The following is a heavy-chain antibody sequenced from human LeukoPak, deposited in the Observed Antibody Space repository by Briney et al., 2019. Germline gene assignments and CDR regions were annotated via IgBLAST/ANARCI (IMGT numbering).Heavy chain of an antibody. J-gene: IGHJ1*01. V-gene: IGHV4-4*02. CDR1: GGSISSDNW. D-gene: IGHD6-19*01. Sequence: IPSETLSLTCAVSGGSISSDNWWSWVRQPPGKRLEWIGEIHHRGGTNYNPSLQSRVTISVDKSNNHFSLRLTSVTAADTAVYYCTTNGWYCLDHWGQGALVTVSS. CDR3: TTNGWYCLDH. CDR2: IHHRGGT.